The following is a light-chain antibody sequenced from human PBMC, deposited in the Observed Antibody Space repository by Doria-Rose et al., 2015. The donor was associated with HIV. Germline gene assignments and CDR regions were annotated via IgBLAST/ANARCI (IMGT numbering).Light chain of an antibody. V-gene: IGKV1-39*01. Sequence: TQPPSSLSASIGDRVIITCRASQNISNYLNWYQQKPGKAPKLLIYAASSLQSGVPSRFSGSGSGTDFTLTISSLQPENFATYYCQQTYSIPLTFGQGTKVAIK. J-gene: IGKJ1*01. CDR1: QNISNY. CDR2: AAS. CDR3: QQTYSIPLT.